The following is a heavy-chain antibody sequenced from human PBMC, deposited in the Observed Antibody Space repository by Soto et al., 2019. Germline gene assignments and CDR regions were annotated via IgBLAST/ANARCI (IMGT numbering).Heavy chain of an antibody. V-gene: IGHV4-34*01. CDR1: GGSFSGYY. Sequence: SETLSLTCAVYGGSFSGYYWSWIRQPPGKGLEWIGEINHSGSTNYNPSLKSRVTISVDTSKNQFSLKLSSVTAADTAVYYCARRGNYDFWSGYPFDYWGQGTLVTVSS. J-gene: IGHJ4*02. D-gene: IGHD3-3*01. CDR2: INHSGST. CDR3: ARRGNYDFWSGYPFDY.